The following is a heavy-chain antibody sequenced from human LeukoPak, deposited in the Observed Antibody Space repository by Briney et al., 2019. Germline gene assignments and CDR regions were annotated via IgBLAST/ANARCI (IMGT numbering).Heavy chain of an antibody. V-gene: IGHV1-2*02. J-gene: IGHJ5*02. CDR1: GYTFTGYY. D-gene: IGHD6-25*01. CDR2: INPNSGGT. Sequence: ASVKVSCKASGYTFTGYYMHWVRQAPGQGLEWMGWINPNSGGTNYAQKFQGGVTMTRDTSISTAYMELSRLRSDDTAVYYCARDQSSGWGPKWDSWFDPWGQGTLVTVSS. CDR3: ARDQSSGWGPKWDSWFDP.